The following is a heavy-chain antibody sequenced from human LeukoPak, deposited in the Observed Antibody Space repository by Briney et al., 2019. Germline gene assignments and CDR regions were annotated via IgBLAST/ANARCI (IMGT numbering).Heavy chain of an antibody. J-gene: IGHJ3*01. V-gene: IGHV3-13*01. CDR2: IAIGGDT. D-gene: IGHD1-26*01. CDR1: GFTFSNYD. CDR3: ARAHVGAGLAFDV. Sequence: GGSLRLSCAASGFTFSNYDMHWVRQPTGKGLEWVAAIAIGGDTYYPVSVKGRFTISREDAKNSLYLQMNSLRAGDTAIYYCARAHVGAGLAFDVWGQGTMVTVSS.